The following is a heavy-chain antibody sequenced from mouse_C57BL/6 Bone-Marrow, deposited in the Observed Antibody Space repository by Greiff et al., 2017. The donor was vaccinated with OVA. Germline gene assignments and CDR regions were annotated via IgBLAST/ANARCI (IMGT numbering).Heavy chain of an antibody. D-gene: IGHD2-4*01. CDR2: FYPGSGSI. CDR3: ARHEARGDYDGWFAY. CDR1: GYTFTEYT. J-gene: IGHJ3*01. Sequence: VQLQQSGAELVKPGASVKLSCKASGYTFTEYTIHWVKQRSGQGLEWIGWFYPGSGSIKYNEKFKDKATLTADKSSSTVYMELSRLTSDDSTVYYGARHEARGDYDGWFAYWGQGTLVTVSA. V-gene: IGHV1-62-2*01.